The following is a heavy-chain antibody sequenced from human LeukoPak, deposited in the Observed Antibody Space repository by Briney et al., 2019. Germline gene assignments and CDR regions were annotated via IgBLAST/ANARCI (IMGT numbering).Heavy chain of an antibody. CDR3: ARDRLPGIAAARGWFDP. Sequence: GGSPRLSCAASGFTFSSYGMHWVRQAPGKGLEWVAVIWYDGSNKYYADSVKGRFTISRDNSKNTLYLQMNSLRAEDTAVYYCARDRLPGIAAARGWFDPWGQGTLVTVSS. V-gene: IGHV3-33*01. J-gene: IGHJ5*02. D-gene: IGHD6-13*01. CDR2: IWYDGSNK. CDR1: GFTFSSYG.